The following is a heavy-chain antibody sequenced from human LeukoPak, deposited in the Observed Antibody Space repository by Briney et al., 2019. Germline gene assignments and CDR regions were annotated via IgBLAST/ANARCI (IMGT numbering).Heavy chain of an antibody. D-gene: IGHD3/OR15-3a*01. J-gene: IGHJ4*02. CDR3: ARDFRGGTGGLDY. Sequence: SETLSLTCTVSGGSLTSGTYYWGWILQPPGKGLEWIGSIYFGDNTYYNPSLKSRVTVSLDTSQNQFSLKLSSVTAADTAVYYCARDFRGGTGGLDYWGQGNLVTVSS. CDR1: GGSLTSGTYY. V-gene: IGHV4-39*07. CDR2: IYFGDNT.